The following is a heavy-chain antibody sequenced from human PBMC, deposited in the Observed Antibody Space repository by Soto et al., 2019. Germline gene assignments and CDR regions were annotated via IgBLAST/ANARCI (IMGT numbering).Heavy chain of an antibody. V-gene: IGHV1-69*02. D-gene: IGHD6-19*01. CDR3: AIGTAVAYAFDI. CDR1: GGTFSSYT. Sequence: QVQLVQSGAEVKKPGSSVKVSCKASGGTFSSYTISCVRQAPGQGLEWMGRLIPILGIANYAQKFQGRVTITADKSTSTAYMELSSLRSEDTAVYYCAIGTAVAYAFDIWGQWTMVTVSS. CDR2: LIPILGIA. J-gene: IGHJ3*02.